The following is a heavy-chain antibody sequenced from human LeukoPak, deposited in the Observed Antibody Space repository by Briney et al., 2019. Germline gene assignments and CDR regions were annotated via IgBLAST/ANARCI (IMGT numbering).Heavy chain of an antibody. CDR2: ISTTSNYI. Sequence: GGSLRPSCAASGFTFSSYNMKWVRQAPGKGLEWVSFISTTSNYIYYAGSVKGRFTISRDNAKNSLYLQMNSLRGEDAALYYCARAGVCSTTSCDGGIDYWGQGTLVTVSS. V-gene: IGHV3-21*06. CDR1: GFTFSSYN. J-gene: IGHJ4*02. D-gene: IGHD2-2*01. CDR3: ARAGVCSTTSCDGGIDY.